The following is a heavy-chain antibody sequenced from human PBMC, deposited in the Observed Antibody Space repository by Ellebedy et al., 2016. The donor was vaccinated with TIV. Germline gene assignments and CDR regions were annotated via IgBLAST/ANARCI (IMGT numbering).Heavy chain of an antibody. CDR3: ASREYGDLDGFEI. CDR1: GYNFPNYW. V-gene: IGHV5-51*01. D-gene: IGHD4-17*01. CDR2: IYPGDYDT. J-gene: IGHJ3*02. Sequence: GESLKISCKGSGYNFPNYWIAWVRQMPGKGLEWMGIIYPGDYDTRYSPSFQGQVTISADKSITTAYLQWSSLMASDTGIYYCASREYGDLDGFEIWGQGTMVTVSS.